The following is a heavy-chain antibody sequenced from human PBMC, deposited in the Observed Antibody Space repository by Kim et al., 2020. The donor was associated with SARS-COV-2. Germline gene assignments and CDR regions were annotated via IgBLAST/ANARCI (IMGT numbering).Heavy chain of an antibody. V-gene: IGHV4-38-2*02. CDR2: IYHSGST. CDR1: GYSISSGYY. D-gene: IGHD3-22*01. Sequence: SETLSLTCTVSGYSISSGYYWGWIRQPPGKGLEWIGSIYHSGSTYYNPSLKSRVTISVDTSKNQFSLKLSSVTAADTAVYYCARADSSGYYWNYYYGMDVWGQGTTVTVSS. CDR3: ARADSSGYYWNYYYGMDV. J-gene: IGHJ6*02.